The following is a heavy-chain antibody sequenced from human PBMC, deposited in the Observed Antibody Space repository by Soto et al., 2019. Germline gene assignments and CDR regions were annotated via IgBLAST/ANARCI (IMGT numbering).Heavy chain of an antibody. Sequence: SETLSLTCAVSGGSISSGGYSWSCIRHPPGKGLEWIGYIYHSGSTYYNPSLKSRVTISADTSETQFSLKLNSVSAADIAVYYCARGPSGDKVDYWGQGIHVTVSS. CDR2: IYHSGST. CDR3: ARGPSGDKVDY. D-gene: IGHD7-27*01. J-gene: IGHJ4*02. CDR1: GGSISSGGYS. V-gene: IGHV4-30-2*05.